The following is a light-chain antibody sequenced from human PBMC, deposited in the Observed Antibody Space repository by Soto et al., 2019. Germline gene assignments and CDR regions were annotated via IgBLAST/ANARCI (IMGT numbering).Light chain of an antibody. CDR1: QSISSY. CDR2: AAS. J-gene: IGKJ4*01. CDR3: QQSYSTPRT. Sequence: DIQMTQSPSSLTASVGDRVTITCRASQSISSYLNWYQQKPGKAPKLLIYAASSLQSGVPSRFSGSGSVTDFTLTVSSLQPEDFATCYCQQSYSTPRTFGGGTKVEIK. V-gene: IGKV1-39*01.